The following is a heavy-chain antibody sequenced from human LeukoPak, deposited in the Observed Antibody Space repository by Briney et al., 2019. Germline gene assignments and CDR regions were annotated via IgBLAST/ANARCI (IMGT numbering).Heavy chain of an antibody. D-gene: IGHD3-16*01. V-gene: IGHV3-74*01. CDR3: VRGARGMYYFDY. CDR1: GYTFSSYW. J-gene: IGHJ4*02. Sequence: GGSLRLSCAASGYTFSSYWMHWVRQAPGKGLVWVSRINTDGSSTYYADSVKGRFTISRDNAKNTLYLQMNSLRAEDTVVYYCVRGARGMYYFDYWGQGTLVTVSS. CDR2: INTDGSST.